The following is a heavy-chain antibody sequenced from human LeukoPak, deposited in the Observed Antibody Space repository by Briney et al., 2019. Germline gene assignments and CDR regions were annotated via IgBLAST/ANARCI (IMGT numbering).Heavy chain of an antibody. V-gene: IGHV4-34*01. D-gene: IGHD1-26*01. Sequence: SETLSLTCAVYGGSFSGYYWSWIRQPPGEGLEWIGEINHSGGTNYNPSLKSRVTISVDTSKNQFSLKLSSVTAADTAVYYCAGLGATSAFGIWGQGTMVTVSS. CDR2: INHSGGT. J-gene: IGHJ3*02. CDR1: GGSFSGYY. CDR3: AGLGATSAFGI.